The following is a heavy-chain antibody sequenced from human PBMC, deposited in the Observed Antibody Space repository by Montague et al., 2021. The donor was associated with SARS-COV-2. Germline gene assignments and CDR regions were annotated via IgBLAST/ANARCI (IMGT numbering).Heavy chain of an antibody. CDR1: SGSLRNYY. CDR3: ARAGSQRFFEF. J-gene: IGHJ2*01. D-gene: IGHD1-1*01. V-gene: IGHV4-34*01. Sequence: SETLSLTCAVNSGSLRNYYWSWIRQPPGKGLEWIGEIRLPGGTNYDPSLKGRVTISLDTSNNHVSLNLNSVTTADTAVYFCARAGSQRFFEFWGRGTLATVSS. CDR2: IRLPGGT.